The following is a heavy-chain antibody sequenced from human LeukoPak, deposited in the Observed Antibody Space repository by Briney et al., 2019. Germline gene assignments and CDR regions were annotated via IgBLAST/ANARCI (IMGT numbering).Heavy chain of an antibody. CDR2: IKSDGSST. J-gene: IGHJ3*02. D-gene: IGHD3-16*01. CDR1: GFTFSSYW. Sequence: GSLRLSCAASGFTFSSYWMHWVRQAPGKGLVWVSRIKSDGSSTSYADSVKGRFTISRDNAKNTLYLQMNSLRAEDTAVYYCARVGAATYAFDIWDQGTMVTVSS. V-gene: IGHV3-74*01. CDR3: ARVGAATYAFDI.